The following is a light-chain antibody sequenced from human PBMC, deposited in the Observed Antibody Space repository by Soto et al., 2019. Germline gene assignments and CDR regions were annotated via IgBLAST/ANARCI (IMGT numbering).Light chain of an antibody. CDR1: SSDVGGYNY. CDR2: AVS. Sequence: QSVLTQPASVSGSPGQSITISCTGTSSDVGGYNYVSWYQQHPGKAPKLMIYAVSNRPSGVSNRFSGSKSGNTASPTISGLQAEDEADYYCSSYTSSSTLLFGGGTKLTVL. CDR3: SSYTSSSTLL. V-gene: IGLV2-14*01. J-gene: IGLJ2*01.